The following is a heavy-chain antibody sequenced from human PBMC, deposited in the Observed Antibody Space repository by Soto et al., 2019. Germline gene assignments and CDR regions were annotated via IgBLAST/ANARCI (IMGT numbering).Heavy chain of an antibody. V-gene: IGHV1-18*04. CDR2: ISAYNGNT. J-gene: IGHJ3*02. D-gene: IGHD3-22*01. CDR1: GYTFTSYG. Sequence: ASVKVSCKASGYTFTSYGISWVRQAPGQGLEWMGWISAYNGNTNYAQKLQGRGTMTTDTSTSTAYMELRSLRSDDTAVYYCARDGTYYYDSSHKAHDAFDIWGQGTMVTVSS. CDR3: ARDGTYYYDSSHKAHDAFDI.